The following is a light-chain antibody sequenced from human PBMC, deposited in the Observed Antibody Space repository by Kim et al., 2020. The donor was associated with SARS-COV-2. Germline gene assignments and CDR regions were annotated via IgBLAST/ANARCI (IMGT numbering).Light chain of an antibody. Sequence: DIVMTQSPLSLPVIPGEPAPISCRSTQSLLHSNGNTYLDWYVQKPGQSPQLLIYLGSNRASGVPDRFSGSGSGPDFTLKISKVEAEDVGVYYCMQSLQIPATFGQGTKVDIK. V-gene: IGKV2-28*01. J-gene: IGKJ1*01. CDR3: MQSLQIPAT. CDR1: QSLLHSNGNTY. CDR2: LGS.